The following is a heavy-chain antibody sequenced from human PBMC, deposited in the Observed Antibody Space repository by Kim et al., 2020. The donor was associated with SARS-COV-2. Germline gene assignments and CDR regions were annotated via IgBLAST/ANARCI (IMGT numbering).Heavy chain of an antibody. Sequence: SETLSLTCTVSGDSISSCSYYLGWLRQHPRKGLEWIGSTDYSGSTYYNPSPKSRATITVNTHKNQFSLKLSSVTAADTAGYYCAREGDYHGSGSYFDYWGDGTLVTVS. CDR3: AREGDYHGSGSYFDY. D-gene: IGHD3-10*01. CDR1: GDSISSCSYY. CDR2: TDYSGST. J-gene: IGHJ4*01. V-gene: IGHV4-39*07.